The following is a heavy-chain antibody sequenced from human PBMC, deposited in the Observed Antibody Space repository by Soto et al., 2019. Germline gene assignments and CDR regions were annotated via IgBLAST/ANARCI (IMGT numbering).Heavy chain of an antibody. CDR3: ARDLSVQPGACGRCSLGD. D-gene: IGHD3-10*02. V-gene: IGHV1-18*01. Sequence: QVQLVQSGAEVKSPGASVRVSCKTSGFSFGAYGFGWVRQAPGEGLEWMGWISGHNGASHYARQFQDRLILTIDTSTTTVYMDLNSLRSDDTAVYYCARDLSVQPGACGRCSLGDWGQGSQISVSS. CDR2: ISGHNGAS. CDR1: GFSFGAYG. J-gene: IGHJ4*02.